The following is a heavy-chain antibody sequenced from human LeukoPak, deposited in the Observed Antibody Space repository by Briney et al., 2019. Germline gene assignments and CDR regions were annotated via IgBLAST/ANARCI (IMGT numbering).Heavy chain of an antibody. CDR1: GASITTGGYY. CDR3: ARDLLGYNYYYMDV. V-gene: IGHV4-61*02. J-gene: IGHJ6*03. CDR2: IYTSGST. D-gene: IGHD3-16*02. Sequence: SETLSLTCTVSGASITTGGYYWSWIRQPAGKGLEWIGRIYTSGSTNYNPSLKSRVTISLDTPKIHFSLRLSSVTAADTAVYYCARDLLGYNYYYMDVWGKGTTVTVSS.